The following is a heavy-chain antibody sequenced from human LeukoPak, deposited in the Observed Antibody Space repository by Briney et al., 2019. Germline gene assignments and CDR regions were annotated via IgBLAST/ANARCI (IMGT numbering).Heavy chain of an antibody. CDR1: GFTIGPYA. D-gene: IGHD2/OR15-2a*01. CDR3: ATWAFYHNLDV. CDR2: IKADGSGT. Sequence: GGALRLSCAASGFTIGPYAMYWPRHGPGRGLEWVSVIKADGSGTFYADSVRGRFTTSRDNSKNSLYLQMNSLTSEDTALYYCATWAFYHNLDVWGQGTTVIVSS. V-gene: IGHV3-43*02. J-gene: IGHJ6*01.